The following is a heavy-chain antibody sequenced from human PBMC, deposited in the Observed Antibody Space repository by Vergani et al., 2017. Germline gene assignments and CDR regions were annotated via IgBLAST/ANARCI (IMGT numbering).Heavy chain of an antibody. V-gene: IGHV1-69*08. D-gene: IGHD2-21*01. Sequence: QVQLVQSGAEMKKPGSSVKVSCKSSGGTFSSYTFIWVRLAPGQGLDWMGSIVPILDRKEYAQKFQGRVAITADTSTSTVYMELSSLRSEDTAVYYCARDLGRSQVISQYGMGVWGQGTTVTVSS. CDR3: ARDLGRSQVISQYGMGV. J-gene: IGHJ6*02. CDR1: GGTFSSYT. CDR2: IVPILDRK.